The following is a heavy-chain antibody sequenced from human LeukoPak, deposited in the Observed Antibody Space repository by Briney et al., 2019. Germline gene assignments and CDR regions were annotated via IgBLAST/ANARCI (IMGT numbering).Heavy chain of an antibody. Sequence: QSGGSLRLSCAASGFTFSSNGMHWVRQAPGKGLEWVAVIWYDGSNKYYADSVKGRFTISRDNSKNTLYLQMDSLRAEDTAVYYCARDGWQQTYYFDYWGQGTLVTVSS. CDR3: ARDGWQQTYYFDY. CDR2: IWYDGSNK. CDR1: GFTFSSNG. V-gene: IGHV3-33*01. J-gene: IGHJ4*02. D-gene: IGHD6-13*01.